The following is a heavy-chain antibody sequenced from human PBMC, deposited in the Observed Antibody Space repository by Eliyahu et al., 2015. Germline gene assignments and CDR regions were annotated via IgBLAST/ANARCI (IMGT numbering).Heavy chain of an antibody. D-gene: IGHD3-16*01. V-gene: IGHV3-23*01. CDR1: GLSISTXD. J-gene: IGHJ4*02. CDR3: ATDRGGVFDY. CDR2: ITGNGGCT. Sequence: EVQLLESGGGLVQPGGSLRXSCXASGLSISTXDWTWSPQAPGKXLEGVSAITGNGGCTFYADSVKXRFTISRDNSKNTLYLQMNSLXAEDTAVYYCATDRGGVFDYWGQGTLVTVSS.